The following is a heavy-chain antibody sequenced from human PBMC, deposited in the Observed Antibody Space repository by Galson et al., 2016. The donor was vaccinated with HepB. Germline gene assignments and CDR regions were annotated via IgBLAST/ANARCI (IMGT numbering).Heavy chain of an antibody. CDR1: GGSINSNNW. J-gene: IGHJ6*02. V-gene: IGHV4-4*02. CDR2: IYQSGTT. D-gene: IGHD6-6*01. Sequence: TLSLTCAVSGGSINSNNWWNWVRQPPGKGLEWIGEIYQSGTTHYNSSLKSRVTISIDNSKNQFSLRMTSVTAADTAVYYCVRQGAVRPPYYHYGMDVWGQGTTVTFSS. CDR3: VRQGAVRPPYYHYGMDV.